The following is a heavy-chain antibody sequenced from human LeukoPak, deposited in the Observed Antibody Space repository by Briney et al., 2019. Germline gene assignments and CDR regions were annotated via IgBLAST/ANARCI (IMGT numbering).Heavy chain of an antibody. V-gene: IGHV3-15*01. CDR3: TSGSSWDETFYYFDY. J-gene: IGHJ4*02. D-gene: IGHD6-13*01. CDR2: IKSKTDGGTT. CDR1: GFTFSNAW. Sequence: GGSLRLSCAASGFTFSNAWMSWVRQAPGKGLEWVGRIKSKTDGGTTDYAAPVKGRFTISRDDSKNTLYLQMNSLKTEDTAVYYCTSGSSWDETFYYFDYWGQGTLVTVSS.